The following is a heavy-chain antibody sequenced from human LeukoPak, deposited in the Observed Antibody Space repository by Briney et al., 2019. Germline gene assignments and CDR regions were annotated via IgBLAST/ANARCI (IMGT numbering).Heavy chain of an antibody. CDR3: ARGPSATWVHELPTTNWFDP. Sequence: SETLSLTCTVSGGFLSSISYYWGWIRQPPGKGLEWIGSIYYSGSTYYNPSLKSRVTISVDTSKNQFSLNLTSVTAADTAVYYCARGPSATWVHELPTTNWFDPWGQGTLVTVSS. CDR1: GGFLSSISYY. D-gene: IGHD2/OR15-2a*01. V-gene: IGHV4-39*01. J-gene: IGHJ5*02. CDR2: IYYSGST.